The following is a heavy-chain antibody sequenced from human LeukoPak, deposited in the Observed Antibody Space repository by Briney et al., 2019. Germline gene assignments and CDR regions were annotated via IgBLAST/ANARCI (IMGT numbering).Heavy chain of an antibody. CDR3: ARVGIAVAGSSDY. Sequence: GRSLRLSCAASGFTFSSYAMHWVRQAPGKGLEWVAVISYDGSNKYYADSVKGRFTISRDNSKNTLYLQMNSLRAEDTAVYYCARVGIAVAGSSDYWGQGTLVTVSS. CDR2: ISYDGSNK. V-gene: IGHV3-30*04. CDR1: GFTFSSYA. J-gene: IGHJ4*02. D-gene: IGHD6-19*01.